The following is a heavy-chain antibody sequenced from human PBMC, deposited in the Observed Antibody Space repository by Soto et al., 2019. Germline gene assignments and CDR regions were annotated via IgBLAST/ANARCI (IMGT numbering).Heavy chain of an antibody. CDR1: GYTLTELS. CDR3: APAYYGSGSYPLDY. V-gene: IGHV1-24*01. D-gene: IGHD3-10*01. Sequence: ASVKVSCKVSGYTLTELSMHWVRQAPGKGLEWMGGFDPEDGETIYAQKFQGRVTMTEDTSTDTAYMELSSLRSEDTAVYYCAPAYYGSGSYPLDYWGQGTLVTVSS. CDR2: FDPEDGET. J-gene: IGHJ4*02.